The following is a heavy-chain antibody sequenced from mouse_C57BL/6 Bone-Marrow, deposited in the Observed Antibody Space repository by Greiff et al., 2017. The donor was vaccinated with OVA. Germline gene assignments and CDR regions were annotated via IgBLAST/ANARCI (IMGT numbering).Heavy chain of an antibody. J-gene: IGHJ1*03. Sequence: EVKLMESGGGLVQPGGSLKLSCAASGIDFSRYWMSWVRRAPGKGLEWIGEINPDSSTINYAPSLKDKFIISRDNAKNTLYLQMSKVRSEDTALYYCARPSRYYYGSYWYFDVWGTGTTVTVSS. CDR3: ARPSRYYYGSYWYFDV. V-gene: IGHV4-1*01. D-gene: IGHD1-1*01. CDR2: INPDSSTI. CDR1: GIDFSRYW.